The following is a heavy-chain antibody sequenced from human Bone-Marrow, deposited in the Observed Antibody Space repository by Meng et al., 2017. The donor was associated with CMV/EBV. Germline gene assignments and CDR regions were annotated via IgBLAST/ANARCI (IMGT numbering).Heavy chain of an antibody. CDR2: IISSSSYI. Sequence: GGSLRLSCAASGFTFSSYSMNWVRQAPGKGLEWVSSIISSSSYIYYADSVKGRFTISRDNAKNSLYLQMNSLRAEDTAVYYCARGRPQDIVLMVYASPNDAFDIWGQGTMVTVSS. CDR3: ARGRPQDIVLMVYASPNDAFDI. D-gene: IGHD2-8*01. V-gene: IGHV3-21*01. J-gene: IGHJ3*02. CDR1: GFTFSSYS.